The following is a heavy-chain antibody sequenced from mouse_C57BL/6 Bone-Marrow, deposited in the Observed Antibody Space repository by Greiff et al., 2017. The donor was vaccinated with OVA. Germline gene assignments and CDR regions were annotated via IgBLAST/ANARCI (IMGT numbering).Heavy chain of an antibody. Sequence: QVQLKQPGTELVKPGASVKLSCKASGYTFTSYWMHWVKQRPGQGLEWIGNINPSNGGTNYNEKFKSKATLTVDKSSSTAYMQLSSLTSEDSAVYYCARGGLATVVATDYFDYWGQGTTLTVSS. D-gene: IGHD1-1*01. CDR1: GYTFTSYW. CDR2: INPSNGGT. CDR3: ARGGLATVVATDYFDY. J-gene: IGHJ2*01. V-gene: IGHV1-53*01.